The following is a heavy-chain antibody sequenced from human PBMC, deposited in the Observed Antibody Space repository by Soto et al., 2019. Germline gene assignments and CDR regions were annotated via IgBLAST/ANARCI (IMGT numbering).Heavy chain of an antibody. CDR1: GGSVSSGSYY. Sequence: LSLTCTVSGGSVSSGSYYWSWIRQPPGKGLEWIGYIYYSGSTNYNPSLKSRVTISVDTSKNQFSPKLSSVTAADTAVYYCAVKYYDFWSGSYYYYGMDVWGQGTTVTVSS. CDR2: IYYSGST. D-gene: IGHD3-3*01. CDR3: AVKYYDFWSGSYYYYGMDV. J-gene: IGHJ6*02. V-gene: IGHV4-61*01.